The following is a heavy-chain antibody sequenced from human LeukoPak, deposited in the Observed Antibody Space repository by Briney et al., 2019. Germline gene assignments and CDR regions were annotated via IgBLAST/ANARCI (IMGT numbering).Heavy chain of an antibody. V-gene: IGHV5-51*01. J-gene: IGHJ4*02. D-gene: IGHD3-22*01. CDR1: GYSFTSYW. Sequence: GESLKISCKGSGYSFTSYWIAWVRLMPGKGLEWMGIIYLVDSDTRYSPSFQGQVTISADKSISTAYLQWSSLKASDTAVYYCASVTYSYDSKPTYFDYWGQGTLVTASS. CDR2: IYLVDSDT. CDR3: ASVTYSYDSKPTYFDY.